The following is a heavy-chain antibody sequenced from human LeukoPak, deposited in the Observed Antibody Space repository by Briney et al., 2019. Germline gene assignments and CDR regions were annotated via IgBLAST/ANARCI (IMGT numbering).Heavy chain of an antibody. CDR3: ARGLGGYYDFWSGYLGPFDI. D-gene: IGHD3-3*01. CDR1: GFTFSSYS. V-gene: IGHV3-21*01. Sequence: GGTLRLSCAASGFTFSSYSMNWVRQAPGKGLEWVSSISGSSSYIYYADSVKGRFTISRDNAKNSLYLQMNSLRAEDTAVYYCARGLGGYYDFWSGYLGPFDIWGQGTMVTVSS. CDR2: ISGSSSYI. J-gene: IGHJ3*02.